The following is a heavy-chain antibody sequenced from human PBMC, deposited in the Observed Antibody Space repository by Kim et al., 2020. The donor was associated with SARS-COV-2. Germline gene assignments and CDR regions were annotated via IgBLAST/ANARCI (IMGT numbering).Heavy chain of an antibody. CDR2: IRSKAYGGTT. D-gene: IGHD3-3*01. CDR1: GFTFGDYA. V-gene: IGHV3-49*03. CDR3: TRDPYYDFWSGWGWFDP. Sequence: GGSLRLSCTASGFTFGDYAMSWFRQAPGKGLEWVGFIRSKAYGGTTEYAASVKGRFTISRDDSKSIAYLQMNSLKTEDTAVYYCTRDPYYDFWSGWGWFDPWGQGTLVTVSS. J-gene: IGHJ5*02.